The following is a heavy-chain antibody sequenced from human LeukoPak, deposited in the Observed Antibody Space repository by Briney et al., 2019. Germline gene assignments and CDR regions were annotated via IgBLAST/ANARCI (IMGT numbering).Heavy chain of an antibody. J-gene: IGHJ6*02. CDR3: ARLAVAYYYYGMDV. CDR2: IYYSGST. CDR1: GGSISNSSYY. V-gene: IGHV4-39*01. D-gene: IGHD6-19*01. Sequence: SETLSLTCTVSGGSISNSSYYWGWIRQPPGKGLEWIGSIYYSGSTYYNPSLKSRVTIPVDTSKNQFSLKLSSVAAADTAVYYCARLAVAYYYYGMDVWGQGTTVTVSS.